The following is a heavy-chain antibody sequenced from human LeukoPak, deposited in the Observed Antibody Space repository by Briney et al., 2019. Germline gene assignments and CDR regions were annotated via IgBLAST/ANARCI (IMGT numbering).Heavy chain of an antibody. D-gene: IGHD3-3*01. CDR2: INPNSGGT. V-gene: IGHV1-2*02. CDR3: ARNIRSYDFWSGPINWFDT. CDR1: GYTFTGYY. Sequence: ASVKVSCKASGYTFTGYYIHWVRQAPGQGLEWMGWINPNSGGTTYAQKFQGRVTMTRDTSISTAYMDLSRLTSDDTAVYYCARNIRSYDFWSGPINWFDTWGQGTLVTVSS. J-gene: IGHJ5*02.